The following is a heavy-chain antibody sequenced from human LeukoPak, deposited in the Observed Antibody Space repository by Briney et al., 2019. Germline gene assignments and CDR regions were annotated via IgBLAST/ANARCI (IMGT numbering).Heavy chain of an antibody. V-gene: IGHV1-46*01. J-gene: IGHJ3*02. CDR2: INPSGGSI. CDR1: GYIFTSYY. D-gene: IGHD3-22*01. CDR3: ARGRNYYDSSGYYYEGDAFDI. Sequence: ASVKVSCKASGYIFTSYYMYWVRQAPGQGLECMGIINPSGGSIRYAQKFQGRVTMTRDTSTSTVYMELSSLRSEDTAVYYCARGRNYYDSSGYYYEGDAFDIWGQGTMVTVSS.